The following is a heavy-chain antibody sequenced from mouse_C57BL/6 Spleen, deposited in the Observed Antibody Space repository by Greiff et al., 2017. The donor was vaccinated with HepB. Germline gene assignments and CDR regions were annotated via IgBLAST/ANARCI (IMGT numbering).Heavy chain of an antibody. D-gene: IGHD1-1*02. Sequence: VQRVESGPELVKPGASVKISCKASGYAFSSSWMNWVKQRPGKGLEWIGRIYPGDGDTNYNGKFKGKATLTADKSSSTAYMQLSSLTSEDSAVYFCARAGGYMVPFAYWGQGTLVTVSA. V-gene: IGHV1-82*01. CDR1: GYAFSSSW. J-gene: IGHJ3*01. CDR2: IYPGDGDT. CDR3: ARAGGYMVPFAY.